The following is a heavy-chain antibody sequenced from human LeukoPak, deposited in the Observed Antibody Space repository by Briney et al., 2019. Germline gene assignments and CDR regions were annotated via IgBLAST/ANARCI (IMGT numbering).Heavy chain of an antibody. Sequence: GESLKISCKGSGYSFTSYWISWVRQMPGKGLEWMGRIDPSDSYTNYSPSFQGHVTISPDKSISTAYLQWSSLKASDTAMYYCARQRVAGRYYFDYWGQGTLVTVSS. D-gene: IGHD6-19*01. CDR1: GYSFTSYW. CDR2: IDPSDSYT. V-gene: IGHV5-10-1*01. CDR3: ARQRVAGRYYFDY. J-gene: IGHJ4*02.